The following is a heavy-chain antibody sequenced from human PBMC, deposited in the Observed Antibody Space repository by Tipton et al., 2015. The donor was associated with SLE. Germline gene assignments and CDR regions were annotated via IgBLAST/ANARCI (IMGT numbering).Heavy chain of an antibody. D-gene: IGHD7-27*01. V-gene: IGHV4-39*07. CDR1: GDTIDGNTYF. CDR2: ISYSGAT. J-gene: IGHJ4*02. CDR3: AGPTPWGYDY. Sequence: TLSLTCTVSGDTIDGNTYFWDWIRQPPGKGLMLIGSISYSGATSYNPSLKSRVTISVDTSKNQFSLSLISVTAADTAVYYCAGPTPWGYDYWGPGMLVTVSS.